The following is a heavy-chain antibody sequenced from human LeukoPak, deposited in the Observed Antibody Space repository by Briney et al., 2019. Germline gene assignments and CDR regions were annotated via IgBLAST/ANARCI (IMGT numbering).Heavy chain of an antibody. J-gene: IGHJ2*01. V-gene: IGHV1-58*02. CDR2: IVVGSGNT. D-gene: IGHD1-1*01. CDR3: AALNWNDSFWYFDL. Sequence: ASVKVSCTASGFTFTSSAMQWVRQARGQRLEWIGWIVVGSGNTNYAQKFQERVTITRDMSTSTAYMELSSLRSEDTAVYYCAALNWNDSFWYFDLWGRGTLVTVSS. CDR1: GFTFTSSA.